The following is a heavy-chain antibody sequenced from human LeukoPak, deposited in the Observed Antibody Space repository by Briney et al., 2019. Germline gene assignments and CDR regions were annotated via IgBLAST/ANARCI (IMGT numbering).Heavy chain of an antibody. CDR3: VRGWSKGEGD. J-gene: IGHJ4*01. CDR2: ITPNNGDK. CDR1: GYTFTSYY. D-gene: IGHD3-3*01. Sequence: GASVKVSCKASGYTFTSYYMHWVRQVPGQGLEWMGRITPNNGDKFYAQKYEGRVTMTRDTSTSTVFMDLSGLTADDTAVYFCVRGWSKGEGDWGQGTLVTVSS. V-gene: IGHV1-2*06.